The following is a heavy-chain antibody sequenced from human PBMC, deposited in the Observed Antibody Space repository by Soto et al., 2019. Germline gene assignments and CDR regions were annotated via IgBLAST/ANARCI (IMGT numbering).Heavy chain of an antibody. CDR2: ISAYNGNT. CDR1: GYTFTTYG. CDR3: ARDVGYGLIEY. Sequence: GASVKVSCKASGYTFTTYGISWVRQAPGQGLEWMGWISAYNGNTDYAQKFQGRVTMTTDTSTSTVYMELRSLRSDDTAVYYCARDVGYGLIEYWGQGTLVTVSS. J-gene: IGHJ4*02. D-gene: IGHD5-18*01. V-gene: IGHV1-18*01.